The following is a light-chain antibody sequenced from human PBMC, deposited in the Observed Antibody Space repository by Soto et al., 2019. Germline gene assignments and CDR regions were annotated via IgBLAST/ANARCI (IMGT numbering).Light chain of an antibody. CDR3: QQYGTSPRT. CDR1: QSVSSDY. V-gene: IGKV3-20*01. J-gene: IGKJ2*01. Sequence: EIVLTQSPGTLSLSPGERATLSCRASQSVSSDYLAWYQQKPGQAPRLLIYGASSRATGIPDRLSGSGSGTDFTLTISRLEPEEFAVYYCQQYGTSPRTFGQGTKLEIK. CDR2: GAS.